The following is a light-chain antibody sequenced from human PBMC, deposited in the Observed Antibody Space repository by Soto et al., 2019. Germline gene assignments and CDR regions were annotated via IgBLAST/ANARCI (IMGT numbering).Light chain of an antibody. Sequence: DIQMTQSPSTLSASVGDRVTITCRASQSIRGSLAWYQQKPGKAPKLLIYEASNLKSGVPSRFSGSGSGTEYTLTISSLQPDDSESYYCQQYNGYWTFGQGTRVEIK. CDR1: QSIRGS. CDR3: QQYNGYWT. J-gene: IGKJ1*01. CDR2: EAS. V-gene: IGKV1-5*03.